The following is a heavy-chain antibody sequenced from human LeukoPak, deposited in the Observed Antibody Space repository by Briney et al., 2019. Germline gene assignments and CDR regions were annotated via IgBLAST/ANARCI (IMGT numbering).Heavy chain of an antibody. CDR3: AKTHPVCGGDCYSPGYVY. J-gene: IGHJ4*02. CDR1: GFTFSSYA. CDR2: ISGSGGST. V-gene: IGHV3-23*01. Sequence: GGSLRLSCAASGFTFSSYAMSWVRQAPGKGLEWVSAISGSGGSTYYADSVKGRFTISRDNSKNTLYLQMNSLRAEDTAVYYCAKTHPVCGGDCYSPGYVYWGQGTLVTVSS. D-gene: IGHD2-21*02.